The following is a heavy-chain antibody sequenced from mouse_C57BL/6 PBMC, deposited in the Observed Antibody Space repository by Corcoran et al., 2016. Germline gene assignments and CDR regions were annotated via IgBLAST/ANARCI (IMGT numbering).Heavy chain of an antibody. V-gene: IGHV3-5*02. J-gene: IGHJ4*01. CDR2: SYYSGST. CDR1: GGSISSGDYY. D-gene: IGHD2-4*01. Sequence: VQLQESGPGLVKPSQTLSLTCTVSGGSISSGDYYWSWIRQPPGKGLEWIGYSYYSGSTYYNPSLKSRVTISLDTSKNQFSLKLGSVTAADTAVYYCAMTFSYYDFWSVLDPWGQGTLVTVSS. CDR3: AMTFSYYDFWSVLDP.